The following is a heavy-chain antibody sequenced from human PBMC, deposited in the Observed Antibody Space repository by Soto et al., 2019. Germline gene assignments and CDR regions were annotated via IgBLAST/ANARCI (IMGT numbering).Heavy chain of an antibody. J-gene: IGHJ4*02. CDR2: INAGNGNP. Sequence: QVQLVQSGADVKKPGAPVKVSCKASGSTFSGYALHWVRQAPGQRLEWMGWINAGNGNPKYSQKFQGRVTITRDTSASTAYMELSSLISEDTAVYYCARCRWTQTTADYYLDYWGQGTLVTVSS. CDR1: GSTFSGYA. D-gene: IGHD1-1*01. V-gene: IGHV1-3*01. CDR3: ARCRWTQTTADYYLDY.